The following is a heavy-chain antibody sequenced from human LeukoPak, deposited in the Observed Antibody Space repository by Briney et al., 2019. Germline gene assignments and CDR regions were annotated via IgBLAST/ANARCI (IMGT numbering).Heavy chain of an antibody. CDR2: IYYSGSA. CDR3: ARDFRGGTGGLDF. V-gene: IGHV4-30-4*01. Sequence: SETLSLTCTVSGGSITSGDYYWGWIRQSPGKGLEWIGYIYYSGSAYYNLSLQSRVTISLDTSKNHFSLKLNSVTAADTAVYYCARDFRGGTGGLDFWGQGTLVTVSS. J-gene: IGHJ4*02. D-gene: IGHD3/OR15-3a*01. CDR1: GGSITSGDYY.